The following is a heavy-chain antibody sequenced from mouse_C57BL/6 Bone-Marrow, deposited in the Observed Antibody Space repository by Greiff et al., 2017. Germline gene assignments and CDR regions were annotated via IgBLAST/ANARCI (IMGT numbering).Heavy chain of an antibody. CDR2: IDPSDSYT. CDR3: AREGLLRAWFAY. D-gene: IGHD1-1*01. CDR1: GYTFTSYW. J-gene: IGHJ3*01. Sequence: VQLQQPGAELVMPGASVKLSCKASGYTFTSYWMHWVKQRPGQGLEWIGEIDPSDSYTNYNQKFKGKSTLTVDKSSSTAYMQLSSLTSEDSAVYYCAREGLLRAWFAYWGQGPLVTVSA. V-gene: IGHV1-69*01.